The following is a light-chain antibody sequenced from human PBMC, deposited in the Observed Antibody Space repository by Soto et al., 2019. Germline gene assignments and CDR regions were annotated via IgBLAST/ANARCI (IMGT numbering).Light chain of an antibody. CDR3: QQYSSLPHT. J-gene: IGKJ2*01. CDR1: QSVTNSF. CDR2: GVS. Sequence: ENVLTQSPGTLPLSPGERATLSCRASQSVTNSFFAWYQQKPGQAPRLLIYGVSSRATGIPDRFSASGSGTDFTLTISRLEPEDFVVYYCQQYSSLPHTFGQGTKLEVK. V-gene: IGKV3-20*01.